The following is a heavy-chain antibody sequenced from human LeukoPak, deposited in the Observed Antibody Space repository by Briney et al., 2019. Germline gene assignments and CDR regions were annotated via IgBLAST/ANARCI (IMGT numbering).Heavy chain of an antibody. CDR2: INPGGSST. Sequence: PGGSLRPSFEASGFAFIANWCTWFRKPPGKGRLWVSRINPGGSSTAYADSVKGRFTISRDNAKNTLYLQMNSLRAEDTAVYYCARSNQADDYWGQGTLVTVSS. CDR3: ARSNQADDY. J-gene: IGHJ4*02. CDR1: GFAFIANW. D-gene: IGHD4-11*01. V-gene: IGHV3-74*01.